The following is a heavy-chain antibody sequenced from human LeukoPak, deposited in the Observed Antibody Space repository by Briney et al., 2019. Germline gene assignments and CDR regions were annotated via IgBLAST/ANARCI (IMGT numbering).Heavy chain of an antibody. CDR1: GFILSSYA. CDR2: IGASGGST. D-gene: IGHD3-9*01. V-gene: IGHV3-23*01. CDR3: AKAEGYDILTGLDY. Sequence: GGSLRLSCAPSGFILSSYAMIWVPQAPGKGLEWVSGIGASGGSTYYADSVKGRFTISRDNSKNTLYLQMNSLRTEDTAVYYCAKAEGYDILTGLDYWGQGTLVTVSS. J-gene: IGHJ4*02.